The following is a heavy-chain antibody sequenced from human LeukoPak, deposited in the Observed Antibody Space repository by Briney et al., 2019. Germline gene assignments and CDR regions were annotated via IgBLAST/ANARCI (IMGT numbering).Heavy chain of an antibody. CDR1: GFTFSDYY. D-gene: IGHD1-26*01. CDR2: IYYSGST. Sequence: GSLRLSCAASGFTFSDYYWSWIRQPPGKGLEWIGYIYYSGSTNYNPSLKSRVTISVDTSKNQFSLKLSSVTAADTAVYYCARDRSGSYYFWGQGTLVTVSS. V-gene: IGHV4-59*08. J-gene: IGHJ4*02. CDR3: ARDRSGSYYF.